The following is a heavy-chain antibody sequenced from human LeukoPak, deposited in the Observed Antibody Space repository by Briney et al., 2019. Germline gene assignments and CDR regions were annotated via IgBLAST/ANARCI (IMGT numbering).Heavy chain of an antibody. V-gene: IGHV3-11*05. CDR2: IFTSGSYT. Sequence: GGSLRLSCAASGFTFEIYWMSWVRQAPGKGLEWVSNIFTSGSYTNYADSVKGRFTISRDNAQKSLYLQMNSLRAEDTAVYYCARGSSNWFSSDFDYWGQGTLVTVSS. D-gene: IGHD6-13*01. J-gene: IGHJ4*02. CDR1: GFTFEIYW. CDR3: ARGSSNWFSSDFDY.